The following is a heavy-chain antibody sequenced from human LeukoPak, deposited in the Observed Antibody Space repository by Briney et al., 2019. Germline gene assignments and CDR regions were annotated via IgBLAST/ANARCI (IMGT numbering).Heavy chain of an antibody. CDR2: IIPIFGTA. D-gene: IGHD3-22*01. J-gene: IGHJ4*02. Sequence: ASVKVSCKASGGTFSSYAISWVRQAPGQGLEWMGGIIPIFGTANYAQKFQGRVTITADESTSTAYMELSSLRSEDTAVYYCARVHVGRDSSPFDYWGQGTLVTVSS. V-gene: IGHV1-69*13. CDR1: GGTFSSYA. CDR3: ARVHVGRDSSPFDY.